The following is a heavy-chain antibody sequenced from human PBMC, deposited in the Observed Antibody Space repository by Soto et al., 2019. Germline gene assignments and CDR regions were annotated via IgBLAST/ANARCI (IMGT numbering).Heavy chain of an antibody. Sequence: SETLSLTCTVSGVSISGSRYYWGWIRQPPGRGLEWIGNIYYSGSTYYTPALKSRVTLSVDTSKNQFSLDLNSVTAADTAVYYCARGGIPPSGYGIAYAMDVWGQGTTVTVSS. CDR3: ARGGIPPSGYGIAYAMDV. V-gene: IGHV4-39*01. J-gene: IGHJ6*02. CDR2: IYYSGST. CDR1: GVSISGSRYY. D-gene: IGHD1-26*01.